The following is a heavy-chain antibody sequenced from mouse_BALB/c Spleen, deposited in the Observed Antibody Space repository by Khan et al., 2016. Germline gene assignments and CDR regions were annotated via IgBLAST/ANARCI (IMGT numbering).Heavy chain of an antibody. CDR3: AFITPFAD. V-gene: IGHV5-6-5*01. CDR2: IGSGGDT. J-gene: IGHJ3*01. Sequence: EVELVESGRGLVKPGGSLKLSCAASGFAFSTYAVSWVRQIPEKNLEWVASIGSGGDTYYADSVRGRFTISRDNARNILYLQMSSLRSEDSAMFYCAFITPFADRGQETLVPVSA. CDR1: GFAFSTYA. D-gene: IGHD1-1*01.